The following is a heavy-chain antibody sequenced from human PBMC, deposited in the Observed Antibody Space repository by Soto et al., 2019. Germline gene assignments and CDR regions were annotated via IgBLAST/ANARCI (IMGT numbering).Heavy chain of an antibody. CDR3: AKGPTTVTTRYYYGMDV. CDR2: ISYDGSNK. Sequence: ESGGGVVQPGRSLRLSCAASGFTFSSYGMHWVRQAPGKGLEWVAVISYDGSNKYYADSVKGRFTISRDNSKNTLYLQMNSLRAEDTAVYYCAKGPTTVTTRYYYGMDVWGQGTTVTVSS. CDR1: GFTFSSYG. D-gene: IGHD4-17*01. J-gene: IGHJ6*02. V-gene: IGHV3-30*18.